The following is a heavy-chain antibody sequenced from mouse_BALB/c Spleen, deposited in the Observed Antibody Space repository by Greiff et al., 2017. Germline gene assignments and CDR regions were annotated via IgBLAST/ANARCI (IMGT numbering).Heavy chain of an antibody. CDR1: GFTFSSFG. J-gene: IGHJ4*01. D-gene: IGHD1-1*01. V-gene: IGHV5-17*02. CDR2: ISSGSSTI. Sequence: EVKLVESGGGLVQPGGSRKLSCAASGFTFSSFGMHWVRQAPEKGLEWVAYISSGSSTIYYADTVKGRFTISRDNPKNTLFLQMTSLRSEDTAMYYCARNYGSSDEAMDYWGQGTSVTVSS. CDR3: ARNYGSSDEAMDY.